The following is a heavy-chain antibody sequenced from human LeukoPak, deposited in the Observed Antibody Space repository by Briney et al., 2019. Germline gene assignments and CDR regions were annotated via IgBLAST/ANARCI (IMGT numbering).Heavy chain of an antibody. CDR3: ARARGYSYGVFDY. J-gene: IGHJ4*02. CDR2: IYYSGST. Sequence: PSETLSLTCTVSGGSISSYYWSWIRQPPGKGLEWIGYIYYSGSTNYNPSLKSRVTMSVDTSKNQFSLKLSSVTAADTAVYYCARARGYSYGVFDYWGQGTLVTVSS. CDR1: GGSISSYY. V-gene: IGHV4-59*12. D-gene: IGHD5-18*01.